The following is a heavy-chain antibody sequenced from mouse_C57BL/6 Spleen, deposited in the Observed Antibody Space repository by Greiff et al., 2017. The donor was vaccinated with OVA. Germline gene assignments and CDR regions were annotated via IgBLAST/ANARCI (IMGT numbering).Heavy chain of an antibody. CDR1: GFSLSTSGMG. CDR2: IYWDDDK. CDR3: ARRDYYGSSYAMDY. Sequence: QVTLKVCGPGILQSSQTLSLTCSFSGFSLSTSGMGVSWIRQPSGKGLEWLAHIYWDDDKRYNPSLKSRLTISKDTSRNQVFLKITSVDTADTATYYCARRDYYGSSYAMDYWGQGTSVTVSS. V-gene: IGHV8-12*01. J-gene: IGHJ4*01. D-gene: IGHD1-1*01.